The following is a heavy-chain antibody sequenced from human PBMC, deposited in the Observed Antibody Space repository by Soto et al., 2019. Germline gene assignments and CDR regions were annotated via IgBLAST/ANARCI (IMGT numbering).Heavy chain of an antibody. CDR2: IYYSGST. CDR3: ASFYDSSGHYYYYYGMDV. D-gene: IGHD3-22*01. J-gene: IGHJ6*02. V-gene: IGHV4-31*03. Sequence: LSLTCTVSGGSICSGGYYWSWIRQHPGKGLEWIGYIYYSGSTYYNPSLKSRVTISVDTSKNQFSLKLSSVTAADTAVYYCASFYDSSGHYYYYYGMDVWGQGTTVTVSS. CDR1: GGSICSGGYY.